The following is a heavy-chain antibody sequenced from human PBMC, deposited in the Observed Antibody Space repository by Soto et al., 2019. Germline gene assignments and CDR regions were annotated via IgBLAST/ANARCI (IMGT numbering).Heavy chain of an antibody. CDR3: ARDGDVNTGFGKDY. CDR1: GFTFSSYG. D-gene: IGHD3-16*01. Sequence: VGSLRLSCAASGFTFSSYGMHWVRQAPGKGLEWVAFIWHDGGNKFYAESVKGRFTISRDNSKNTLYLQMTSLSAEDTAMYYCARDGDVNTGFGKDYWGQGTLVTVSS. CDR2: IWHDGGNK. J-gene: IGHJ4*02. V-gene: IGHV3-33*01.